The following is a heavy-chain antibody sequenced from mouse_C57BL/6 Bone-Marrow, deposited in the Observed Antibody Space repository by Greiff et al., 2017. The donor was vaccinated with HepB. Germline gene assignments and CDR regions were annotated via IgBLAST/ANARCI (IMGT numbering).Heavy chain of an antibody. J-gene: IGHJ2*01. V-gene: IGHV7-1*01. CDR1: GFTFSDFY. CDR2: SRNKANDYTT. CDR3: ARDAGDY. Sequence: DVMLVESGGGLVQSGRSLRLSCATSGFTFSDFYMEWVRQAPGKGLEWIAASRNKANDYTTEYSASVKGRFIVSRDTSQSILYLQMNALRAEDTAIYYCARDAGDYWGQGTTLTVSS.